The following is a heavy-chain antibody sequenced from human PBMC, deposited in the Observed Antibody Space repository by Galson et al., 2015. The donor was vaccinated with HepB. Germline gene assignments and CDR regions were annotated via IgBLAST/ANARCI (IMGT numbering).Heavy chain of an antibody. J-gene: IGHJ4*02. CDR1: GYTFANYA. CDR3: ARDRGSGGHFFDY. CDR2: INTNTGNP. V-gene: IGHV7-4-1*02. D-gene: IGHD4-23*01. Sequence: SVKVSCKASGYTFANYAMNWVRQAPGQGLEWMGWINTNTGNPTYAQGFTGRFVFSLDTSVSTAYLQISALKTEDTAVYYCARDRGSGGHFFDYWGRGTLVTVSS.